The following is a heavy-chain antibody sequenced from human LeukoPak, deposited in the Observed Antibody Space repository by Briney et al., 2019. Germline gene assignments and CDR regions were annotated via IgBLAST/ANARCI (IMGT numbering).Heavy chain of an antibody. D-gene: IGHD4-23*01. Sequence: PGGSLRLSCAASGFTFSTYEMNWVRQAPGKGLEWVSYISSSGGTIYYADSVKGRFTISRDNAKNSLYLQMNSLRVEDTAVYYCGGGASHDYGGKALPDRLDYWGQGSLVTVSS. CDR2: ISSSGGTI. V-gene: IGHV3-48*03. CDR1: GFTFSTYE. J-gene: IGHJ4*01. CDR3: GGGASHDYGGKALPDRLDY.